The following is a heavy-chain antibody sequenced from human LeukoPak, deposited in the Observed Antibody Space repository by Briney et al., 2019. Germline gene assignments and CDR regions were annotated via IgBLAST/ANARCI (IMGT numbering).Heavy chain of an antibody. Sequence: SVKVSCKASGGTFSSYAISWVRQAPGQGLEWMGGIIPIFGTANYAQKFQGRVTITTDESTSTAYMELSSLRSEDTAVSYCAREGSSGASYYMDVWGKGTTVTVSS. D-gene: IGHD6-13*01. CDR1: GGTFSSYA. V-gene: IGHV1-69*05. CDR2: IIPIFGTA. CDR3: AREGSSGASYYMDV. J-gene: IGHJ6*03.